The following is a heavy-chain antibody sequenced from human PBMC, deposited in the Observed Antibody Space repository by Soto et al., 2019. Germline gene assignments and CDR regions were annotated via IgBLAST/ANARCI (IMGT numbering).Heavy chain of an antibody. J-gene: IGHJ4*02. CDR1: GYTFTSYY. CDR2: INPSGGST. V-gene: IGHV1-46*01. CDR3: ARDHRSGAMAGHTDY. D-gene: IGHD6-19*01. Sequence: QVQLVQSGAEVKKPGASVKVSCKASGYTFTSYYMHWVRQAPGQGLEWMGIINPSGGSTGYALKLRGIVTMTRDRSTSTVYVELSSLSFEDTAVYYCARDHRSGAMAGHTDYWGQGTLVTVSS.